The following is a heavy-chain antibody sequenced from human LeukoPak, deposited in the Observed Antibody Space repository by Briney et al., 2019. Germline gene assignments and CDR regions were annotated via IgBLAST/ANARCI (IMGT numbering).Heavy chain of an antibody. D-gene: IGHD5-12*01. CDR3: VRDDRGFSGYHFDC. CDR1: GFTFSNYA. J-gene: IGHJ4*02. V-gene: IGHV3-30*04. Sequence: QAGGSLRLSCIASGFTFSNYAMHWIRRAPGKRPEWVAFISNNGRDKNYADSVQGRFSISRDNSKNTLYLQMNSLGVEDTAIFYCVRDDRGFSGYHFDCWGQGTLVTVSP. CDR2: ISNNGRDK.